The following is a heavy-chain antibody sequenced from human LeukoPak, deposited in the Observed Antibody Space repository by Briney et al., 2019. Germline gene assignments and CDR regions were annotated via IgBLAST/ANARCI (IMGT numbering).Heavy chain of an antibody. J-gene: IGHJ4*02. CDR1: GVSIKYDGYY. CDR3: ATAEPRGSSWYPY. Sequence: SETLSLTCTVSGVSIKYDGYYWAWMRQSPGKGLEWIGYIHHSGTTDYNPSLNSRATISVDRSKNQFSLKLSSVTAADTAVYYCATAEPRGSSWYPYWGQGTLITVSS. CDR2: IHHSGTT. D-gene: IGHD6-13*01. V-gene: IGHV4-30-2*06.